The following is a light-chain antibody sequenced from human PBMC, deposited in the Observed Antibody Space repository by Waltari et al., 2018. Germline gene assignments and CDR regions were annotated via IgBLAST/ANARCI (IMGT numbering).Light chain of an antibody. CDR1: QVINNW. Sequence: DIQMTQSPSSVSASVGYRVIITCRASQVINNWLAWYQQKPGKAPKLLIYGASVLQSGVPSRFSGSGSGTDFTLTISNLQPEDFATYFCQQGDSFPPTFGQGTKVEV. CDR3: QQGDSFPPT. J-gene: IGKJ1*01. CDR2: GAS. V-gene: IGKV1-12*01.